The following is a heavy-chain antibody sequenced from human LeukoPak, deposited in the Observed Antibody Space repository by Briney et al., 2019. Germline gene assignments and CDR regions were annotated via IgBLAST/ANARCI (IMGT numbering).Heavy chain of an antibody. D-gene: IGHD6-13*01. CDR3: ARVPSSSWYVGKD. J-gene: IGHJ4*02. CDR1: GGTFSSYA. Sequence: SVKVSCKASGGTFSSYAISWVRQAPGQGLEWMGRIIPILGIANYAQKFQGRVTITADKSTSTAYMELSSLRSEDTAVYYCARVPSSSWYVGKDWGQGTLVTVSS. V-gene: IGHV1-69*04. CDR2: IIPILGIA.